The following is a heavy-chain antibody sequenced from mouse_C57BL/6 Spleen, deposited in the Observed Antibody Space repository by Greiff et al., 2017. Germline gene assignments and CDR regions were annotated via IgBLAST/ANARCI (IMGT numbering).Heavy chain of an antibody. D-gene: IGHD2-1*01. CDR2: INPNNGGT. CDR3: AGIYYGNHYARDY. CDR1: GYTFTDYY. V-gene: IGHV1-26*01. Sequence: VQLQQSGPELVKPGASVKISCKASGYTFTDYYMNWVKQSHGKSLEWIGDINPNNGGTSYNQKFKGKATLTVDKSYSTAYMELRSLTSEDSAVYYCAGIYYGNHYARDYWGQGTSVTVSS. J-gene: IGHJ4*01.